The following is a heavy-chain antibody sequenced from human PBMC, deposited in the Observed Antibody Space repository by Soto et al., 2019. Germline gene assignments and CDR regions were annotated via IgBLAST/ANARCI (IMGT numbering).Heavy chain of an antibody. V-gene: IGHV4-61*08. J-gene: IGHJ4*02. D-gene: IGHD1-26*01. CDR1: GGSISSGDYY. CDR2: MHDSGST. CDR3: ARLGYSVSPPTH. Sequence: SETLSLTCTVSGGSISSGDYYWSWIRQPPGKGLEWIGYMHDSGSTSYNPSLKSRVTISVDTSKNQFSLKLSSVTAADTAVYYCARLGYSVSPPTHWGQGTLVTVSS.